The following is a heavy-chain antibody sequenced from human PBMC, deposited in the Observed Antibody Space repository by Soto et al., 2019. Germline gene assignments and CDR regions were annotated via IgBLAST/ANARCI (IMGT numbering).Heavy chain of an antibody. V-gene: IGHV1-8*01. CDR1: GYTFTSYD. D-gene: IGHD3-22*01. Sequence: ASVKVSCKASGYTFTSYDINWVRQATGQGLEWLGWMNPNSGNTGYAQKFQGRVTLTTDTSTSTAYLELRSLRSDDSAVYYCARTGPYYNDTTGYYPFIFDYWGQGSRVTVSS. CDR3: ARTGPYYNDTTGYYPFIFDY. CDR2: MNPNSGNT. J-gene: IGHJ4*02.